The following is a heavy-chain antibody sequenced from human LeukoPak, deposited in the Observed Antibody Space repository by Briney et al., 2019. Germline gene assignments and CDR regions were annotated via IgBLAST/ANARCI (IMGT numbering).Heavy chain of an antibody. Sequence: GGSLRLSCAASGFTFKNYAINGVRQAPGKGLEWVSRISGSGTTTDYADSVKGRFTVSRDNSKNTVYLQMTSLRAEDTAIYYCAKDSDISAFFDYWGQGTPVTVSS. CDR1: GFTFKNYA. J-gene: IGHJ4*02. V-gene: IGHV3-23*01. CDR3: AKDSDISAFFDY. CDR2: ISGSGTTT. D-gene: IGHD2-15*01.